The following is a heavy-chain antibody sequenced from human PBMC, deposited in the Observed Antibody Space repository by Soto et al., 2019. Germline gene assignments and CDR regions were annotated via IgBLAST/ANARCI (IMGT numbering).Heavy chain of an antibody. CDR1: GYTFTDYS. CDR3: AKGSPMWTPDY. J-gene: IGHJ4*02. D-gene: IGHD2-21*01. Sequence: GASVKVSCKTSGYTFTDYSILWVRQAPGQALEWLGWIATGNGNVTVSRKFQGRLTITRAPSATTVYMDLTSLSSEDTAVYYCAKGSPMWTPDYWGQGTLVTVSS. CDR2: IATGNGNV. V-gene: IGHV1-3*04.